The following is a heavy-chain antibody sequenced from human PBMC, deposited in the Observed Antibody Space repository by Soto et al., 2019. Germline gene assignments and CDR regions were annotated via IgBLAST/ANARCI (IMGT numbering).Heavy chain of an antibody. CDR1: GYTFTSYG. CDR3: ARDRAGQQLVDAFDI. D-gene: IGHD6-13*01. J-gene: IGHJ3*02. Sequence: ASVKVSCKASGYTFTSYGISWVRQAPGQGLEWMGWISAYNGNTNYAQKLQGRVTMTTDTSTSTAYMELRSLRSDDAAVYYCARDRAGQQLVDAFDIWGQGTMVTVSS. CDR2: ISAYNGNT. V-gene: IGHV1-18*04.